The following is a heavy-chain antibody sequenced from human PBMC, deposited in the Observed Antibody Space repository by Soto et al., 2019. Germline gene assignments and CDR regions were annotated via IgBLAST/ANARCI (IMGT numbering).Heavy chain of an antibody. D-gene: IGHD3-3*01. CDR1: SGSISTYY. CDR3: ARGQAYSSYDFWSGYYTGPFDY. J-gene: IGHJ4*02. CDR2: INHSGST. V-gene: IGHV4-34*01. Sequence: SETLSLTCTVSSGSISTYYWSWIRQPPGKGLEWMGEINHSGSTNYNPSLKSRVTISVDTSKNQFSLKLSSVTAADTAVYYCARGQAYSSYDFWSGYYTGPFDYWGQGTLVTVSS.